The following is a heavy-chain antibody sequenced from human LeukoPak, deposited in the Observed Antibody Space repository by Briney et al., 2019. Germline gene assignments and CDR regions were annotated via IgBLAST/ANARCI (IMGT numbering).Heavy chain of an antibody. V-gene: IGHV3-23*01. CDR2: ISGSGGST. Sequence: GGSLRLSCAASGFTFSSYAMSWVRQAPGKGLEWVSAISGSGGSTYYADSVKGRFTISRDNSKNTLYLQMNSLRAEDTAVYYCARPRDGCCEFDYWGQGTLLTVSS. CDR1: GFTFSSYA. D-gene: IGHD5-24*01. J-gene: IGHJ4*02. CDR3: ARPRDGCCEFDY.